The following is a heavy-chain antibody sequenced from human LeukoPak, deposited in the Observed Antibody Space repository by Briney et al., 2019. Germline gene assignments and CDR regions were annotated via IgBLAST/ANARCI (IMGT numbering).Heavy chain of an antibody. CDR3: TRHFEYSSSANDY. D-gene: IGHD6-6*01. CDR1: GGTFSSYA. CDR2: IIPIFGTA. J-gene: IGHJ4*01. Sequence: SVKVSCKASGGTFSSYAISWVRQAPGQGLEWMGRIIPIFGTANYAQKFQGRVTITTDESTSTAYMELSSLRSEDTAVYYCTRHFEYSSSANDYWGHGTLVTDSS. V-gene: IGHV1-69*05.